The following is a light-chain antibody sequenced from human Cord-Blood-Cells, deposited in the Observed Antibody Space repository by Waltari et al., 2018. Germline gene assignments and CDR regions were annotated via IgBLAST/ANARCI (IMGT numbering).Light chain of an antibody. CDR2: GAS. CDR1: QRVSSSY. V-gene: IGKV3-20*01. CDR3: QQYGSSLYT. J-gene: IGKJ2*01. Sequence: EIVLTQPPGTLPLSPGERATLPFRASQRVSSSYLAWYQQKPGQAPRLLIYGASSRATGIPDRFSGSGSGTDFTLTISRLEPDDFAVYYCQQYGSSLYTFGQGTKLEIK.